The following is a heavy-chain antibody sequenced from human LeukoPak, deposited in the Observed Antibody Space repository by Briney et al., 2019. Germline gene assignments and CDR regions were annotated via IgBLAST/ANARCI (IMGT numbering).Heavy chain of an antibody. CDR2: IYHSGST. CDR1: DYSINSGYY. CDR3: ASIRRDYYYYYMDV. Sequence: SETLSLTCSVSDYSINSGYYWGWIRQPPGKGLEWIGSIYHSGSTYYNPSLKSRVTISVDTSKNQFSLKLSSVTAADTAVYYCASIRRDYYYYYMDVWGKGTTVTVSS. J-gene: IGHJ6*03. V-gene: IGHV4-38-2*02. D-gene: IGHD1-14*01.